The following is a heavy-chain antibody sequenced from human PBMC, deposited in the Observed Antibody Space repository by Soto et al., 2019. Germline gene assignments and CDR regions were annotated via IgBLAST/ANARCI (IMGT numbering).Heavy chain of an antibody. D-gene: IGHD5-18*01. CDR3: ARXDLGYSYGPYYYYGMDV. V-gene: IGHV4-30-4*01. J-gene: IGHJ6*02. Sequence: PSETLSLTCTVSGGSISSGDYYWSWIRQPPGKGLEWIGYIYYSGSTYYNPSLKSRVTISVDTSKNQFSLKLSSVTAADTAVYYCARXDLGYSYGPYYYYGMDVWGQGTTVTVSS. CDR2: IYYSGST. CDR1: GGSISSGDYY.